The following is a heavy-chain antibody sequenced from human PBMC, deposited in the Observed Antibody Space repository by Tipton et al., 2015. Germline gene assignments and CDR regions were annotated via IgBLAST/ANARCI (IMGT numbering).Heavy chain of an antibody. V-gene: IGHV4-31*03. CDR1: GGSISSGGYY. J-gene: IGHJ2*01. CDR2: IYYSGST. D-gene: IGHD2-15*01. CDR3: ARDPGYCNGGGCYRNRPEWYFDL. Sequence: TLSLTCTVSGGSISSGGYYWSWIRQHPGKGLEWIGYIYYSGSTYYNPSLESRVTISVDMAKNQISLRLTSVTAADTAVYYCARDPGYCNGGGCYRNRPEWYFDLWGRGTLVTVSS.